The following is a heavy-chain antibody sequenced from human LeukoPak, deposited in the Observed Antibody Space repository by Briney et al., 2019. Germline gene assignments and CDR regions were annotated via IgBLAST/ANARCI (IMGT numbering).Heavy chain of an antibody. CDR3: AKGVSQQLVAFDY. CDR2: ISGSGGST. V-gene: IGHV3-23*01. Sequence: GGSLRLSCTVSGFTLSSYAMSWVRQAPGKGLEWVSAISGSGGSTYYADSVKGRFTISRDNSKNTLYLQMNSLRAEDTAVYYCAKGVSQQLVAFDYWGQGTLVTVSS. J-gene: IGHJ4*02. D-gene: IGHD6-13*01. CDR1: GFTLSSYA.